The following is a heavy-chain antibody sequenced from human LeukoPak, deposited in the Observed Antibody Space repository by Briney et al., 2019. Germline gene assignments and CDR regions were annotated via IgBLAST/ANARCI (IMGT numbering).Heavy chain of an antibody. CDR3: ARRSGSWTESGFDP. V-gene: IGHV4-4*07. CDR2: VLTSANT. Sequence: SETLSLTCTVSGGSISSYYWSWIRQPAGKGLEWIGRVLTSANTNYNPSLKSRVTMSIDTSKNQFSLKVNSVTAADTAVYYCARRSGSWTESGFDPWGQGTLVTVSS. J-gene: IGHJ5*02. CDR1: GGSISSYY. D-gene: IGHD6-13*01.